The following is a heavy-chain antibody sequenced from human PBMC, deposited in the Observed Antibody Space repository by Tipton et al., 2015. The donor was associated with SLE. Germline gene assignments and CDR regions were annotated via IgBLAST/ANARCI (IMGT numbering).Heavy chain of an antibody. D-gene: IGHD3-10*01. J-gene: IGHJ4*02. CDR1: NGSINYYH. CDR2: IYSSGST. V-gene: IGHV4-4*09. CDR3: ARRGYYYGSGSFLIDY. Sequence: TLSLTCTVSNGSINYYHWSWIRQPPGKGLEWIGWIYSSGSTYYNPSLKSRVTISVDTSKNQFSLKLSSVAAADTAVYYCARRGYYYGSGSFLIDYWGQGTLVTVSS.